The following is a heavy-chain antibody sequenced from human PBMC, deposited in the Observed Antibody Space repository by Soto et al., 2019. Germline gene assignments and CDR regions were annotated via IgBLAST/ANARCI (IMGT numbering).Heavy chain of an antibody. CDR1: GGSVSSGSYY. V-gene: IGHV4-61*01. Sequence: QVQLQESGPGLVKPSETLSLTCTVSGGSVSSGSYYWSWIRQPPGKGLEWIGYIYYSGSTNYNPSLKRRGTISVDTSKNQFSLKLSSVTAADTAVYYCARDLSGDIWGQGTLVTVSS. J-gene: IGHJ4*02. D-gene: IGHD7-27*01. CDR2: IYYSGST. CDR3: ARDLSGDI.